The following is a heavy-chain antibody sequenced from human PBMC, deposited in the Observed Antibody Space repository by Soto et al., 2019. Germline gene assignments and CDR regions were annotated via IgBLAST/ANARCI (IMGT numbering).Heavy chain of an antibody. V-gene: IGHV1-3*01. Sequence: QVQLVQSGAEVKKPGASVKVSCKASGYAFTSYSMHWVRHAPGQRLEWMGWINAGNGNTKYSQKFQGRVTITSDTSASTASMDLSSLRSEDTAVYYCARAHTMANFDYWGQGTLVTVSS. CDR1: GYAFTSYS. D-gene: IGHD5-12*01. J-gene: IGHJ4*02. CDR3: ARAHTMANFDY. CDR2: INAGNGNT.